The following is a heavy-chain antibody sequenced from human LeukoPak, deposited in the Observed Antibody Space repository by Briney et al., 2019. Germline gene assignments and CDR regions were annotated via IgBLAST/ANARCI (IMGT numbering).Heavy chain of an antibody. CDR3: AREEYSGYDWTFDY. CDR2: ISSSSSYI. J-gene: IGHJ4*02. D-gene: IGHD5-12*01. CDR1: GFTFSSYI. V-gene: IGHV3-21*01. Sequence: GGSLRLSCAASGFTFSSYIMNWVRQAPGKGLEWVSSISSSSSYIYYADSVKGRFTISRDNAKNSLYLQMNSLRAEDTAVYYCAREEYSGYDWTFDYWGQGTLVTVSS.